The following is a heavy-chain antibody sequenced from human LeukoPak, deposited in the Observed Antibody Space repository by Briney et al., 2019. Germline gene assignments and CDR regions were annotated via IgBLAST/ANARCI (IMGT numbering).Heavy chain of an antibody. CDR3: ARDRHGSGSSFNWFDP. CDR1: GGSISGGGYY. Sequence: PSQTLSLTCTVSGGSISGGGYYWSWIRQHPGKGLEWIGYIYYSGSTYYNPSLKSRVTISVDTSKNQFSLKLSSVTAADTAVYYCARDRHGSGSSFNWFDPWGQGTLVTVSS. V-gene: IGHV4-31*03. D-gene: IGHD3-10*01. J-gene: IGHJ5*02. CDR2: IYYSGST.